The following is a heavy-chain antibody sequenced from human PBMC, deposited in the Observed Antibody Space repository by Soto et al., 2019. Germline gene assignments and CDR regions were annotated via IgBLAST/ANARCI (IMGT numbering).Heavy chain of an antibody. J-gene: IGHJ6*02. Sequence: QVQLVQSGAEVKKPGSSVKVSCKASGSTFSSYTISWVRQAPGQGLEWMGRIIPILGIANYAQKFQGRVTITADKSTSTAYMELSSLRSEDTAVYYCASIVVITTYYGMDVWGQGTTVTVSS. CDR2: IIPILGIA. CDR3: ASIVVITTYYGMDV. CDR1: GSTFSSYT. V-gene: IGHV1-69*02. D-gene: IGHD3-22*01.